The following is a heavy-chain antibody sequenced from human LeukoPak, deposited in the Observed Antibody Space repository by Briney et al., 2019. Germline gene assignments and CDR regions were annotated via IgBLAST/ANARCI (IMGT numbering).Heavy chain of an antibody. J-gene: IGHJ4*02. CDR1: GDSISGSSYY. Sequence: SETLSLTCTVSGDSISGSSYYWGWIRQPPGKGLEWIGSIYYSGSTYYNPSLKSRVTISVNTSKNQFSLKLSSVTAADTAVYYCARLLRHYFDYWGQGTLVTVSS. CDR2: IYYSGST. CDR3: ARLLRHYFDY. D-gene: IGHD2/OR15-2a*01. V-gene: IGHV4-39*01.